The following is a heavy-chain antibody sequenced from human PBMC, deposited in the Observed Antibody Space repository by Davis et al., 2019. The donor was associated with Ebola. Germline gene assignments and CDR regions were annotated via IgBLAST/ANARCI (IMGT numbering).Heavy chain of an antibody. Sequence: MPSETLSLTCTVSGGSISPYYWSWIRQPPGKGLEWIGYIYYSGNTKYNLSLKGRVAISVDTSKNQFSLKLSSVTAADTAVYYCARSYGAAPFDYWGQGTLVTVSS. CDR1: GGSISPYY. CDR3: ARSYGAAPFDY. D-gene: IGHD4/OR15-4a*01. J-gene: IGHJ4*02. V-gene: IGHV4-59*08. CDR2: IYYSGNT.